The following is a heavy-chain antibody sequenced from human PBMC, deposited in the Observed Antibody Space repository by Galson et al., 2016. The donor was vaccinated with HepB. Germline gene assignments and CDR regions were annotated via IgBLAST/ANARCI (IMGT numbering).Heavy chain of an antibody. CDR2: IRGKRDGGTT. D-gene: IGHD2-15*01. J-gene: IGHJ4*02. CDR1: GFTFTNAW. CDR3: TARAAK. Sequence: SLRLSCAASGFTFTNAWMSWVRQAPGKGLEWVGRIRGKRDGGTTDYAAAVKGRFTISRDDSKNTLYMQMSSLTTEDTAVYYCTARAAKGGQGTPVTVSS. V-gene: IGHV3-15*01.